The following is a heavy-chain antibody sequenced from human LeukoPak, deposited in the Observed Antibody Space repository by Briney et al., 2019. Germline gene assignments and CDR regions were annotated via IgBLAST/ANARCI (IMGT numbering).Heavy chain of an antibody. J-gene: IGHJ6*03. CDR3: TRVGLYYGSRDVGHMDV. Sequence: PGRSLRLSCTASGFTFGDYAMSWVRQAPGKGLEWVGFIRSKAYGGTTEYAASVKGRFTISRDDSKSIAYLQMNSLKTEDTAVYYCTRVGLYYGSRDVGHMDVWGKGTTVTISS. V-gene: IGHV3-49*04. CDR2: IRSKAYGGTT. CDR1: GFTFGDYA. D-gene: IGHD3-10*01.